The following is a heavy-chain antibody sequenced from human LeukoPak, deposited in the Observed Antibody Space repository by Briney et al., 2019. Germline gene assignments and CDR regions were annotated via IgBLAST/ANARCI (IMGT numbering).Heavy chain of an antibody. V-gene: IGHV1-69*01. CDR3: AKNLGAAYYYYGMDV. CDR2: IIPIFGTA. D-gene: IGHD1-26*01. CDR1: GGTFSSYA. J-gene: IGHJ6*02. Sequence: GASVKVSRKPSGGTFSSYAISWVRQAPGQGLEWIGGIIPIFGTANYAQKFQGRVTITADESTSTAYMELSSLRSEDTAVYYCAKNLGAAYYYYGMDVWGQGTTVTVSS.